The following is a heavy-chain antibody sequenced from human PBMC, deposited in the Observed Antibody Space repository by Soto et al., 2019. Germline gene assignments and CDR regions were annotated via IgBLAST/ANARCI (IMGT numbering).Heavy chain of an antibody. CDR3: ARGPVGDILTGYSKPNHWYFDL. Sequence: GGSLRLSCAASGFTFSSYSMNWVRQAPGKGLEWVSSISSSSSYIYYADSVKGRFTISRDNAKNSLYLQMNSLRAEDTAVYYCARGPVGDILTGYSKPNHWYFDLWGRGTLVTVSS. J-gene: IGHJ2*01. CDR1: GFTFSSYS. D-gene: IGHD3-9*01. CDR2: ISSSSSYI. V-gene: IGHV3-21*01.